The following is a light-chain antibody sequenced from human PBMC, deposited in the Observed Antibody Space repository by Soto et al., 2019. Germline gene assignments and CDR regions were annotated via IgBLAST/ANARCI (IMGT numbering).Light chain of an antibody. CDR2: EVS. Sequence: QSVLTQPPSVSGSPGQSVTISCTGTSSDVGSYNRVSWYQQPPGTAPKLMIYEVSNRPSGVPDRFFASKSGNTASLTISGLQDEDEADYYCSSFTSSNTGVFGGGTKVTVL. J-gene: IGLJ3*02. CDR3: SSFTSSNTGV. V-gene: IGLV2-18*02. CDR1: SSDVGSYNR.